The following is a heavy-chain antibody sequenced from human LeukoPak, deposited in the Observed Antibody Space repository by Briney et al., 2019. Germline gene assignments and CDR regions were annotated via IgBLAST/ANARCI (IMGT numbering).Heavy chain of an antibody. CDR2: INHSGST. V-gene: IGHV4-34*01. J-gene: IGHJ6*03. Sequence: SETLSLTCAVYGGSFSGYDWSWIRQLPGKGLEWIGEINHSGSTFSNPSLKRRVTISGDTSKNQFSLKLSSVTAADTAVYYCARVTKLLWFGDDLNMDVWGKGTTVTVSS. CDR1: GGSFSGYD. D-gene: IGHD3-10*01. CDR3: ARVTKLLWFGDDLNMDV.